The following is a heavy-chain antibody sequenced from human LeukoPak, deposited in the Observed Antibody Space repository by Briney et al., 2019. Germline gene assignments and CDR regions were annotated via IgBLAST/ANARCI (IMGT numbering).Heavy chain of an antibody. V-gene: IGHV3-7*01. CDR2: IKDFGSEK. CDR1: GFTFSNYW. CDR3: VRTRVVVTAYFDY. J-gene: IGHJ4*02. Sequence: GGSLRLSCAASGFTFSNYWMSWVRQALGKGLEWVANIKDFGSEKYYVDSVKGRFTISRDNAKNSLYLQMNSLRAEDTALYYCVRTRVVVTAYFDYWGQGTLVTVSS. D-gene: IGHD2-21*02.